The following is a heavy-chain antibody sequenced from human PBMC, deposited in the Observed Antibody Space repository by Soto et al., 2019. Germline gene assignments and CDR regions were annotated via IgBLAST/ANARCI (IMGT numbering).Heavy chain of an antibody. CDR1: GYTLTELS. CDR2: FDPEDGET. D-gene: IGHD3-3*01. Sequence: ASVKVSCKVSGYTLTELSMHWVRQAPGKGLEWMGGFDPEDGETIYAQKFQGRVTMTEDTSTDTAYMELSSLRSEDTAVYYCATDRTIFGVVKSNWFDPWGQGTLVTVSS. V-gene: IGHV1-24*01. CDR3: ATDRTIFGVVKSNWFDP. J-gene: IGHJ5*02.